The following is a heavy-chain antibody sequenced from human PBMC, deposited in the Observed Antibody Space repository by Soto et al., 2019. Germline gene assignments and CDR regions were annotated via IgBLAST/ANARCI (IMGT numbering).Heavy chain of an antibody. CDR1: GFTFSSYG. V-gene: IGHV3-30*18. Sequence: QVQLVESGGGVVQPGRSLRLSCAASGFTFSSYGMHWVRQAPGKGLEWVAVISYDGSNKYYADSVKGRFTISRDNSKNTLYLQMNSLRAEDTAVYYCAKLYDYVWGSSYGRDYFDYWGQGTLVTVSS. CDR3: AKLYDYVWGSSYGRDYFDY. D-gene: IGHD3-16*01. CDR2: ISYDGSNK. J-gene: IGHJ4*02.